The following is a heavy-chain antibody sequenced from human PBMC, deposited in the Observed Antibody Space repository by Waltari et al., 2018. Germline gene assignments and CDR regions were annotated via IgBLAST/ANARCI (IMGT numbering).Heavy chain of an antibody. CDR2: IYSGGSST. CDR3: ARKDYGGNSVILDY. CDR1: GFTFSSYA. Sequence: EVQLLESGGGLVQPGGSLRLSCAASGFTFSSYAMSWVRQAPGKGLEWVSVIYSGGSSTYYADSVKGRFTISRDNSKNTLYLQMNSLRAEDTAVYYCARKDYGGNSVILDYWGQGTLVTVSS. D-gene: IGHD2-21*02. J-gene: IGHJ4*02. V-gene: IGHV3-23*03.